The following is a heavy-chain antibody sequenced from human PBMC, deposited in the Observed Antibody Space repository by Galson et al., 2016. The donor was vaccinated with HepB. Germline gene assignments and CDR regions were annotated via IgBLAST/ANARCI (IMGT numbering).Heavy chain of an antibody. CDR2: ISSDGLTT. CDR1: GFTFRTYW. D-gene: IGHD1-20*01. V-gene: IGHV3-74*03. J-gene: IGHJ4*02. CDR3: ARDNWDDAGCSVDH. Sequence: LSCVASGFTFRTYWMHWVRQSPGMGLVWVSRISSDGLTTTYADSVKGRFTISRDNAKNTLYLQMNSLRAEDTAVYYCARDNWDDAGCSVDHWGQGTLVTVSS.